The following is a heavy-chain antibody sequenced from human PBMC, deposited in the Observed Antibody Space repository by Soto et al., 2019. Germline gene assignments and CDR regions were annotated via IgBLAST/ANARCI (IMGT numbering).Heavy chain of an antibody. CDR3: AIETCPPGAFDI. V-gene: IGHV1-18*01. J-gene: IGHJ3*02. Sequence: ASVKVSCKASGYTFTSYGISWVRQAPGQGLEWMGWISAYNGNTNYAQKLQGKVTMTTDTSTSTAYMELRSLRSDDTAVYYCAIETCPPGAFDIWGQGTMVTVSS. CDR1: GYTFTSYG. CDR2: ISAYNGNT.